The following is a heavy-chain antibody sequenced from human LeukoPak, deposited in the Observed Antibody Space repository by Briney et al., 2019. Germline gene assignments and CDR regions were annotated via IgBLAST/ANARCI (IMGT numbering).Heavy chain of an antibody. CDR2: ISWNSGSI. J-gene: IGHJ6*02. D-gene: IGHD6-19*01. CDR1: GFTFDDYA. CDR3: AKDKYSSVLGMDV. Sequence: GRSLRLSCAAPGFTFDDYAMHWVRQAPGKGLEWVSGISWNSGSIGYADSVKGRFTISRDNAKNSLYLQMNSLRAEDTALYYCAKDKYSSVLGMDVWGQGTTVTVSS. V-gene: IGHV3-9*01.